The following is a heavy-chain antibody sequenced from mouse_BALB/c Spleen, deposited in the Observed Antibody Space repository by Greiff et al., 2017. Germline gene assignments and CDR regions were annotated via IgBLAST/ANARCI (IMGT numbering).Heavy chain of an antibody. CDR3: TRGGSSYVFDY. J-gene: IGHJ2*01. Sequence: EVQGVESGGGLVKPGGSLKLSCAASGFTFSSYTMSWVRQTPEKRLEWVATISSGGSYTYYPDSVKGRFTISRDNAKNTLYLQMSSLKSEDTAMYYCTRGGSSYVFDYWGQGTTLTVSS. CDR2: ISSGGSYT. CDR1: GFTFSSYT. D-gene: IGHD1-1*01. V-gene: IGHV5-6-4*01.